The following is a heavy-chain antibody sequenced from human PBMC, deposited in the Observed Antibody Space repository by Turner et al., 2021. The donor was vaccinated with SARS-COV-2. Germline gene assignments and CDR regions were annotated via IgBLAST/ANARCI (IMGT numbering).Heavy chain of an antibody. CDR1: GFTFSSYS. J-gene: IGHJ4*02. CDR2: ISSTSNYI. CDR3: ARGANGNFDY. V-gene: IGHV3-21*01. Sequence: EVQLVESGGGLVKPGGSLRLSCAASGFTFSSYSMNWVRQAPGKGLEWVSSISSTSNYIFYADSVKGRFTISRDNAKNSLYLQMNRLRVEDTAVYYCARGANGNFDYWGQGALVTVSS. D-gene: IGHD1-26*01.